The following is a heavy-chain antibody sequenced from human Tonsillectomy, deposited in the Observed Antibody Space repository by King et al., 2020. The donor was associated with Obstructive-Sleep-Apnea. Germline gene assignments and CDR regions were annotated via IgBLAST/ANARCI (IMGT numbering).Heavy chain of an antibody. CDR1: GFTFSSYA. J-gene: IGHJ4*02. CDR2: ISYDGSKK. CDR3: ARDYYDSSGHFDY. V-gene: IGHV3-30*04. Sequence: HVQLVESGGGVVQPGRSLRLSCAASGFTFSSYAMHWVRQAPGKGLEGVAVISYDGSKKYYADSGKGRFTISRDNSKNTLYLQMNSLRAEDTAVYYCARDYYDSSGHFDYWGQGTLVTVSS. D-gene: IGHD3-22*01.